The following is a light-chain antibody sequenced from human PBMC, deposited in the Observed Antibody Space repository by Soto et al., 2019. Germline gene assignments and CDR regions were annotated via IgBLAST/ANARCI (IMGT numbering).Light chain of an antibody. CDR2: AAS. CDR1: ESISRY. Sequence: DIPMTQSPSSLSASVGDRVTITCRASESISRYLNWYQQKPGKAPKLLISAASILQSGVPLRFSGSGSGTDFTLTISSLQLEDFATYYCQQSYSTPLTFGGGTKVEIK. CDR3: QQSYSTPLT. V-gene: IGKV1-39*01. J-gene: IGKJ4*01.